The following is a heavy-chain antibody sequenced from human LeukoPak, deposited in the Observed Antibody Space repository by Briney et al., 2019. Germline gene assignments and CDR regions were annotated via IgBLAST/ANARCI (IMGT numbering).Heavy chain of an antibody. J-gene: IGHJ6*04. CDR3: TRGPDYYYYYGMDV. V-gene: IGHV3-49*04. Sequence: QPGRSLSLSCTASGFTFGDYAMSWVRQAPGKGLEWVGFIRSKAYGGTTEYAASVKGRFTISRDDSKSIAYLQMNSLKTEDTDVYYCTRGPDYYYYYGMDVWGKGTTVTVSS. CDR2: IRSKAYGGTT. CDR1: GFTFGDYA.